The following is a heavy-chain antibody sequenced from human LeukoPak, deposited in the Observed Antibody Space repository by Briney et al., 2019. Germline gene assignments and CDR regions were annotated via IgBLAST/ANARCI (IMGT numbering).Heavy chain of an antibody. J-gene: IGHJ5*02. Sequence: SETLSLTCAVSGGSFSGYYWSWIRQPPGKGLEWIGEINHSGSTNYNPSLKSRVTISVDTSKNQFSLKLSSVTAADTAVYYCASDGCSSTSCYADPWGQGTLVTVSS. CDR2: INHSGST. CDR1: GGSFSGYY. CDR3: ASDGCSSTSCYADP. D-gene: IGHD2-2*01. V-gene: IGHV4-34*01.